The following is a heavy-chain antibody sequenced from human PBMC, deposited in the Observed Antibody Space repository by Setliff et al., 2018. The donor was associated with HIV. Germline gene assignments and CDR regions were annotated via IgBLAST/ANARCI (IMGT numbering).Heavy chain of an antibody. CDR1: GGSFSGYY. V-gene: IGHV4-34*01. J-gene: IGHJ6*02. Sequence: PSETLSLTCAVYGGSFSGYYWSWIRQPPGKGLEWIGEINHSGSTNYNPSLKSRVTISLDTSKNQFSLKLTSVTAADTAVYYCARIFGDQGYYYGMGVWGQGTTVTVSS. D-gene: IGHD3-3*01. CDR3: ARIFGDQGYYYGMGV. CDR2: INHSGST.